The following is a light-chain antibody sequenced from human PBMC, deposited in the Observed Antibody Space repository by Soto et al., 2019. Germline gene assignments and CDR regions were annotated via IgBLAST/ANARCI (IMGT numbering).Light chain of an antibody. Sequence: EIVWTQSPGTLSLSPGESATPYCRARQTVSSTYLAWYQQKPCQAPRLLIYGASRRATGIPDRFSGSVSGTDFTLTISRLEPEDFAVYYGQQYGSSPTITFGQWTRRENK. CDR2: GAS. CDR3: QQYGSSPTIT. J-gene: IGKJ5*01. CDR1: QTVSSTY. V-gene: IGKV3-20*01.